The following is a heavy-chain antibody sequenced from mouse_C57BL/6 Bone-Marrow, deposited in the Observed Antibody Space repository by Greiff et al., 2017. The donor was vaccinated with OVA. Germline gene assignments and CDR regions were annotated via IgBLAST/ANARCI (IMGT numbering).Heavy chain of an antibody. CDR1: GYTFTSYW. D-gene: IGHD1-1*01. Sequence: VQLQQPGAELVMPGASVKLSCKASGYTFTSYWMHWVKQRPGQGLEWIGEIDPSDSYTNYNQKFKGKSTLTVDKSSSTAYMQLSSLTSEDSAVYYCARNYYDVYYAMDYWGQGTSVTVSS. J-gene: IGHJ4*01. CDR2: IDPSDSYT. CDR3: ARNYYDVYYAMDY. V-gene: IGHV1-69*01.